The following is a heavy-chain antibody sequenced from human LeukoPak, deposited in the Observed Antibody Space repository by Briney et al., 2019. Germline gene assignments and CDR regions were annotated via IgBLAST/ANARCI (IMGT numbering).Heavy chain of an antibody. CDR3: ARAHFDSSGYYDAFDI. CDR1: GXTFSTYT. Sequence: GGSLRLSCTASGXTFSTYTMNWVRQAPGRGLVWVSRINGGGSSTRYADSVKGRFTISRDNAKNTLYVQMNSLRVEDTAVYYCARAHFDSSGYYDAFDIWGQGTLVTVSS. J-gene: IGHJ3*02. D-gene: IGHD3-22*01. CDR2: INGGGSST. V-gene: IGHV3-74*01.